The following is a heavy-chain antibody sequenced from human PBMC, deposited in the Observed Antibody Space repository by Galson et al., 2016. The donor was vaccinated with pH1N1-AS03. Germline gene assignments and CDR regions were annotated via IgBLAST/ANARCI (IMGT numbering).Heavy chain of an antibody. CDR3: ARDRLAAAFSFDY. CDR1: GGSVSSGSYY. D-gene: IGHD6-13*01. CDR2: IYYSGST. Sequence: ETLSLTCTVSGGSVSSGSYYWSWIRQPPGKGLEWIGYIYYSGSTNYNPSLKSRVTISVDTSKNQFSLKLSSMTAADTAVYDCARDRLAAAFSFDYLGQGILVTVSS. V-gene: IGHV4-61*01. J-gene: IGHJ4*02.